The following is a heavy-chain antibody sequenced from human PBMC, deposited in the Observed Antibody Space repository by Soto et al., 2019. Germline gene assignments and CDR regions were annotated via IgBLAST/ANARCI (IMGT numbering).Heavy chain of an antibody. D-gene: IGHD4-17*01. CDR1: GYRFTSYC. Sequence: VKLTSKAPGYRFTSYCLSWARQATGQGLEWMGWIKACNGNTNYTQKFQGRVTMTRDTSTSTAYMELSSLRSEDTAVYYCARTTMTFYYFAFWVHGTLDTGSS. J-gene: IGHJ4*01. CDR2: IKACNGNT. V-gene: IGHV1-18*01. CDR3: ARTTMTFYYFAF.